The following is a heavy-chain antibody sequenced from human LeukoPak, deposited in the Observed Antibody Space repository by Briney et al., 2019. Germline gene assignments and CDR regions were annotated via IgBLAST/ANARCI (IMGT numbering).Heavy chain of an antibody. CDR2: INHSGST. V-gene: IGHV4-34*01. Sequence: SETLSLTCAVYGGSFSGYYWSWIRQPPGKGLEWIGEINHSGSTNYNPSLKSRVTISVDTSKNQFSLKLSSVTAADTAVYYCARLTRQYCSSTSCYSVRVSPYYYYYMDVWGKGTTVTISS. CDR1: GGSFSGYY. J-gene: IGHJ6*03. D-gene: IGHD2-2*01. CDR3: ARLTRQYCSSTSCYSVRVSPYYYYYMDV.